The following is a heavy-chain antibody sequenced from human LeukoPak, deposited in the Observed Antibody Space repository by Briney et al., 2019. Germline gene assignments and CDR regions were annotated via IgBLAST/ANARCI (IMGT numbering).Heavy chain of an antibody. CDR3: ARRRSGGRDFDY. V-gene: IGHV4-4*09. CDR1: GGSISSSD. J-gene: IGHJ4*02. CDR2: IYTSGGT. Sequence: SETLSLTCTVSGGSISSSDWNWIRQPPGKGLEWIGYIYTSGGTNYNPSLNRRVSISVDTSKNQFSLKLSSVTAADTAVYYCARRRSGGRDFDYWGQGTLVTVSS. D-gene: IGHD2-15*01.